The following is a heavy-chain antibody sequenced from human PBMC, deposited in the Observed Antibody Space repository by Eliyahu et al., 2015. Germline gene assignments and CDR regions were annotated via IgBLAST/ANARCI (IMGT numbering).Heavy chain of an antibody. J-gene: IGHJ3*02. CDR2: ISYDGSNK. D-gene: IGHD4-17*01. V-gene: IGHV3-30*18. CDR3: AKDLTVTSAFDI. Sequence: QVQLVESGGGVVQPGRSXRXSCAASGFTFXSYGMHWVRQAPGKGLEWVAVISYDGSNKYYADSVKGRFTISRDNSKNTLYLQMNSLRAEDTAVYYCAKDLTVTSAFDIWGQGTMVTVSS. CDR1: GFTFXSYG.